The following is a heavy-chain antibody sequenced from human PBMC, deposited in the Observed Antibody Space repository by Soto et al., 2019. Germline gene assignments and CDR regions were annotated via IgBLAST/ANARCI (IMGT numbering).Heavy chain of an antibody. CDR1: GGTFSSYA. CDR3: AGGRWSGNYYYGMDV. CDR2: IIPIFGTA. Sequence: QVQLVQSGAEVKKPGSSVKVSCKASGGTFSSYAISWVRQAPGQGLEWMGGIIPIFGTANYAQKFPGRVTITADESSNKAYMELSSRRSEDTAVYYCAGGRWSGNYYYGMDVWGQGTTVTVSS. J-gene: IGHJ6*02. V-gene: IGHV1-69*01. D-gene: IGHD3-10*02.